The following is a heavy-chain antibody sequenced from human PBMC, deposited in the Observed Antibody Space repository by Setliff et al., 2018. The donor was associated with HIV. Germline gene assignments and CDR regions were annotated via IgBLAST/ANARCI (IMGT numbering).Heavy chain of an antibody. CDR3: ARDEGRGWLRSAREAFDI. Sequence: ASVKVSCKASGGTFTSYGISWVRQAPGQGLEWMGWISAYNGNTNYAQKLQDRVTMTTDTSTSTAYMELRSLRSDDTAVYYCARDEGRGWLRSAREAFDIWGQGTMVTVSS. V-gene: IGHV1-18*01. D-gene: IGHD5-12*01. CDR2: ISAYNGNT. J-gene: IGHJ3*02. CDR1: GGTFTSYG.